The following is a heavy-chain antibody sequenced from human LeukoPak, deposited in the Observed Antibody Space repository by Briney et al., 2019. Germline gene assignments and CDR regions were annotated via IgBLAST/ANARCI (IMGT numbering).Heavy chain of an antibody. CDR2: INPNSGGT. J-gene: IGHJ4*02. CDR1: GYTFTGYY. Sequence: ASVKVSCKASGYTFTGYYMHWVRQAPGQGLEWMGWINPNSGGTNYAQKFQGRVTMTRDTSISTAYMELSSLRSEDTAVYYCARGVGSGSYLYFDYWGQGTLVTVSS. V-gene: IGHV1-2*02. D-gene: IGHD1-26*01. CDR3: ARGVGSGSYLYFDY.